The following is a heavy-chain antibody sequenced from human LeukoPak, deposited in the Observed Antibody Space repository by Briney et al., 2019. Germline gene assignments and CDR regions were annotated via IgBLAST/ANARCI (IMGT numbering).Heavy chain of an antibody. V-gene: IGHV1-69*05. J-gene: IGHJ4*02. D-gene: IGHD6-13*01. CDR1: GGTFSSYT. CDR2: IIPLFGST. Sequence: SVKVSCKASGGTFSSYTINWVRQAPGQGLEWMGGIIPLFGSTHYAQRFQGRVTITTDESTSTAYMELSSLRSEDTAVYYCARGAATPYSSSWVFDYWGQGTLVTVSP. CDR3: ARGAATPYSSSWVFDY.